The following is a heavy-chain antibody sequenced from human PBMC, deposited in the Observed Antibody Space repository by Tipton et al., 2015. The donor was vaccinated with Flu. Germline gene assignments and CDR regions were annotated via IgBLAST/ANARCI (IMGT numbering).Heavy chain of an antibody. D-gene: IGHD5-12*01. CDR2: IYDSGIT. J-gene: IGHJ4*02. V-gene: IGHV4-31*02. CDR3: ARGATRRPFSGYDYTGY. CDR1: GGSISSEDYY. Sequence: LRLSCTVSGGSISSEDYYWSWIRQHPGKGLEWIGYIYDSGITYYNPSLSSRVVISIDTSKNQFYLRLSSVTAADTAVYYCARGATRRPFSGYDYTGYWGQGTRVTVSS.